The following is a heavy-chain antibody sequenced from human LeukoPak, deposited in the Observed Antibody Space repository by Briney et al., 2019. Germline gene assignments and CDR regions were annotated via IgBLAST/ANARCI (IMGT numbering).Heavy chain of an antibody. D-gene: IGHD2-2*01. V-gene: IGHV4-4*02. CDR3: ARDLGSSTPSGV. CDR1: GGSISSNNW. CDR2: IYHSGST. Sequence: SETLSLTCAVSGGSISSNNWWNWVRQPPGKGLEWIGEIYHSGSTNYNPSLKSRVTISVDKSKNQFSLKLNSVTAADTAVCYCARDLGSSTPSGVWGKGTTVTVSS. J-gene: IGHJ6*04.